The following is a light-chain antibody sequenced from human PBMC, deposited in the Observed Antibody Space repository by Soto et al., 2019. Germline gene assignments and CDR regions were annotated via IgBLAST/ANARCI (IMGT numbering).Light chain of an antibody. CDR3: LQYYSAPFT. Sequence: DIQMTQSPSSLSASVGDRVTITCRASQGITNYLAWFQQKPGKVPNLLIYAASTLKWGVPSRFSGSPSGADLTLTLTSLQSEDCATYYCLQYYSAPFTFGQGTRLEIK. CDR2: AAS. CDR1: QGITNY. V-gene: IGKV1-27*01. J-gene: IGKJ5*01.